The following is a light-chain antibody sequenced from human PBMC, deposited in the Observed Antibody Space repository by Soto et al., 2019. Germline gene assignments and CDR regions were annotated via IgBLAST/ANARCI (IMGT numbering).Light chain of an antibody. Sequence: QSALTQPRSVSGSPGQSVTISCTGTSSDVGGYNYVSWYQQDPGKAPKLMIYDVTKRPSGVPDRFSGSKSGNTASLTISGLQAEDEAYYVCCSYARSYTLIFGGGTQLTVL. V-gene: IGLV2-11*01. CDR2: DVT. J-gene: IGLJ2*01. CDR3: CSYARSYTLI. CDR1: SSDVGGYNY.